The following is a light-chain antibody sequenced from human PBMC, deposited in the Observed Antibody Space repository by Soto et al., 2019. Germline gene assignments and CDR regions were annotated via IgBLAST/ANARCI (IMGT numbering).Light chain of an antibody. V-gene: IGKV1-5*01. CDR1: QSISSL. CDR3: QQYNSYPWT. Sequence: DIQITQSPSTLSASVGDRVTISCRASQSISSLLAWYQKKPVKDPKILIYDASSLESGIPARFSGSGSGTEFNLTISRLQTDDFATYYCQQYNSYPWTFGQGTKVDIK. CDR2: DAS. J-gene: IGKJ1*01.